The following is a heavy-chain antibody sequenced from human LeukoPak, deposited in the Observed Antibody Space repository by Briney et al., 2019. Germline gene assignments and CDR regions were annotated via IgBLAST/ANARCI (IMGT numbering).Heavy chain of an antibody. CDR1: GFTFGSYA. J-gene: IGHJ4*02. CDR3: ASSYCSSTSCYRSITY. D-gene: IGHD2-2*01. CDR2: ISSNGGST. V-gene: IGHV3-64*01. Sequence: GGSLRLSCAASGFTFGSYAMHWVRQAPGKGLEYVSAISSNGGSTYYANSVKGRFTISRDNSKNTLYLQMGSLRAEDMAVYYCASSYCSSTSCYRSITYWGQGTLVTVSS.